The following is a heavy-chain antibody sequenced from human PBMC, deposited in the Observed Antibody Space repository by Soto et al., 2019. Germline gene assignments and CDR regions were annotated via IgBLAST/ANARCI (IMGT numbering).Heavy chain of an antibody. CDR3: ASWHEREHAYDV. D-gene: IGHD1-1*01. V-gene: IGHV3-53*01. CDR2: LYDVDGT. CDR1: AFTVSVKRY. J-gene: IGHJ3*01. Sequence: AWGSLLVSCVTIAFTVSVKRYLAWFRQAPGKGLEWISALYDVDGTFYADSVKGRFTTSSDSSKTTVYLQMNGLRPDDTAVYYCASWHEREHAYDVWGRGTTVTVSS.